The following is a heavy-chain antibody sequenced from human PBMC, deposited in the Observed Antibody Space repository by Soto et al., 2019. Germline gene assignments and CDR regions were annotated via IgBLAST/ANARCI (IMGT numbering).Heavy chain of an antibody. V-gene: IGHV1-18*01. CDR3: ARDVDVSGYGNIDY. CDR1: GGTFSSYA. J-gene: IGHJ4*02. D-gene: IGHD5-12*01. Sequence: ASVKVSCKASGGTFSSYAISWVRQAPGQGLEWMGWISAYNGNTNYAQKLQGRVTMTTDTSTSTAYMELRSLRSDDTAVYYCARDVDVSGYGNIDYWGQGTLVTVSS. CDR2: ISAYNGNT.